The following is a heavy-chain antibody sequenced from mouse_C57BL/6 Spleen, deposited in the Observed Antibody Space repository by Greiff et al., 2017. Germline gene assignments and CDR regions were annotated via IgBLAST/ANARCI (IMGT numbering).Heavy chain of an antibody. J-gene: IGHJ3*01. Sequence: VKLQQPGAELVKPGASVKLSCKASGYTFTSYWMHWVKQRPGQGLEWIGMIHPNSGSTNYNEKFKSKATLTVDKSSSTAYMQLSSLTSEDSAVYYCARERDGNYEAWFAYWGQGTLVTVSA. CDR2: IHPNSGST. D-gene: IGHD2-1*01. V-gene: IGHV1-64*01. CDR3: ARERDGNYEAWFAY. CDR1: GYTFTSYW.